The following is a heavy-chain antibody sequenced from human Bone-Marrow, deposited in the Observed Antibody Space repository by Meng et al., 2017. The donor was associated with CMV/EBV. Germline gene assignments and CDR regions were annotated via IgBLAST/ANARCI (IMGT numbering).Heavy chain of an antibody. Sequence: SETLSLTCTVSGGSISSSSNYWGWIRQPPGKGLEWIGSIYYSGSTYYNPSLQSRVTISVDTSKNQFSLKLSSVTAEDTAVYYCASPRYCSSTSCPYYYYGMDVWGQGTTVTVSS. J-gene: IGHJ6*02. D-gene: IGHD2-2*01. V-gene: IGHV4-39*01. CDR1: GGSISSSSNY. CDR3: ASPRYCSSTSCPYYYYGMDV. CDR2: IYYSGST.